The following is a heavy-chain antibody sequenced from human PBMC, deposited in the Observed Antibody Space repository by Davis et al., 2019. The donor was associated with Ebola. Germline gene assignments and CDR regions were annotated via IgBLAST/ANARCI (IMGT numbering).Heavy chain of an antibody. D-gene: IGHD3-3*01. J-gene: IGHJ4*02. CDR1: GFTFADYA. Sequence: GGSLRLSCAASGFTFADYAMPWVRHAPGKGLEWVSGSSWNSGSIGNADSVKGRFTISRDNSKNTLYLQMNSLRAEDTAVYYCAKGITIFGVVIMFDYWGQGTLVTVSS. V-gene: IGHV3-9*01. CDR3: AKGITIFGVVIMFDY. CDR2: SSWNSGSI.